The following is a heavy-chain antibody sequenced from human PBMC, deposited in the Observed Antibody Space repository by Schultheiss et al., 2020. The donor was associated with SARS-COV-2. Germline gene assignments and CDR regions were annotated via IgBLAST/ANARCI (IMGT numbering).Heavy chain of an antibody. Sequence: GGSLRLSCAASGFTFSSYAMHWVRQAPGKGLEWVAVISYDGSNKYYADSVKGRFTISRDNAKNSLYLQMNSLRDEDTAVYYCARVHPAYRRCGGDCSSWGQGTLVTVSS. V-gene: IGHV3-30*04. CDR2: ISYDGSNK. D-gene: IGHD2-21*02. CDR3: ARVHPAYRRCGGDCSS. J-gene: IGHJ4*02. CDR1: GFTFSSYA.